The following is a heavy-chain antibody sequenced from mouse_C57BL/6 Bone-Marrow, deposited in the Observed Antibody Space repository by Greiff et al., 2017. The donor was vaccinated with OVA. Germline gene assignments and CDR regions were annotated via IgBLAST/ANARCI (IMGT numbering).Heavy chain of an antibody. J-gene: IGHJ1*03. Sequence: QVQLQQPGAELVKPGASVKLSCKTSGYTFTSYWMHWVKQRPGQGLEWIGMIHPNSGSTNYNEKCKSKATLTVDKSSSTAYMQLSSLTSEDSAVYYCARGGFYYSNYVGWYFDVWGTGTTVTVSS. CDR2: IHPNSGST. V-gene: IGHV1-64*01. CDR3: ARGGFYYSNYVGWYFDV. D-gene: IGHD2-5*01. CDR1: GYTFTSYW.